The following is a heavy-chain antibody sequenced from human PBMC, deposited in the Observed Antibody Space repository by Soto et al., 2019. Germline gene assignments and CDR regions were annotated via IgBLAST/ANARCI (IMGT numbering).Heavy chain of an antibody. D-gene: IGHD2-2*01. Sequence: SEALSLTCSGSAGSMSTYYWSWIRQPPGKGLEWIGYIYYSGSTNYNPSLKSRVTISVDTSKNQFSLKLSSGTAADTAVDYCARARYHQDVADWSKGTLVT. CDR1: AGSMSTYY. CDR3: ARARYHQDVAD. CDR2: IYYSGST. J-gene: IGHJ4*02. V-gene: IGHV4-59*01.